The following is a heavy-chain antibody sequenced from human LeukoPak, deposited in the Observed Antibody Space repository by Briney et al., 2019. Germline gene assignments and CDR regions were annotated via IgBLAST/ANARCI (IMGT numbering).Heavy chain of an antibody. D-gene: IGHD6-13*01. Sequence: GGSLRLSCAASGFTFFTYTMSWVRQTPGRRLEWVSAVSGSGDNTYYEDSMKGRFTVSRDNSKNTLYLQMNSLSDEDTAIYYCAKPHTLIATYFDYWGQGTLVTVSS. CDR3: AKPHTLIATYFDY. V-gene: IGHV3-23*01. CDR2: VSGSGDNT. CDR1: GFTFFTYT. J-gene: IGHJ4*02.